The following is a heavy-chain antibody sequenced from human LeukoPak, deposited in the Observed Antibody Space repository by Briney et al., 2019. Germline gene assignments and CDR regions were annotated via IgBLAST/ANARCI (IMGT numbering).Heavy chain of an antibody. CDR2: ISPNSGGT. D-gene: IGHD3-10*01. CDR3: VRDGSFDI. Sequence: GSSVKVSCKTSGYTFTGYYIHLVRQAPGQAPEWIGGISPNSGGTNSAQQFQDRVSMPRDPSINTAYLELSRLRSDDTAVYYRVRDGSFDIWGQGTMVTVSS. J-gene: IGHJ3*02. CDR1: GYTFTGYY. V-gene: IGHV1-2*02.